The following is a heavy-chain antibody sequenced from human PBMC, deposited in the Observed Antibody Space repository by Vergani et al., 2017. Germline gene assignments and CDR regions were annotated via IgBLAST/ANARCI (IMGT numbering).Heavy chain of an antibody. CDR1: GGSISSYY. CDR3: ARDENWFDP. Sequence: QVQLQESGPGLVKPSETLSLTCTVSGGSISSYYWSWIRQPPGKGLEWIGYIYYSGSTNYNPSLKSRVTISVDTSKNQSSLKLSSVTAADTAVYYCARDENWFDPWGQGTLVTVSS. CDR2: IYYSGST. V-gene: IGHV4-59*01. J-gene: IGHJ5*02.